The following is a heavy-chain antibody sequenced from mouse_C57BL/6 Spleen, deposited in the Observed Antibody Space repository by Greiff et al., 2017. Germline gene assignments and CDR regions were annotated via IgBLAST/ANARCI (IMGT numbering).Heavy chain of an antibody. CDR3: ADGNYLRYV. CDR2: IYPGDGDT. Sequence: VQLQQSGPELVKPGASVKISCKASGYAFSSSWMNWVKQMPGKGLEWIGRIYPGDGDTNYNGKFKGKATLTADKSSSTAYMQLSSLTSEDSAVYFCADGNYLRYVWGTGTTVTVSS. D-gene: IGHD2-1*01. CDR1: GYAFSSSW. J-gene: IGHJ1*03. V-gene: IGHV1-82*01.